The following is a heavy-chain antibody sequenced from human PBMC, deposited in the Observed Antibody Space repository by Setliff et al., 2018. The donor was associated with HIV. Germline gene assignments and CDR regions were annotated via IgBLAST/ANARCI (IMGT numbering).Heavy chain of an antibody. CDR2: IIPTFTRA. V-gene: IGHV1-69*05. D-gene: IGHD4-17*01. Sequence: SVKVSCKASGGTFGRFGISWVRQAPGQGLEWMGGIIPTFTRANYAQKFQARVIITTDKSMSTAFMELTSLTSEDTAVYYCARSVHSLYGDYATYFDPWGQGTQVTVS. CDR1: GGTFGRFG. J-gene: IGHJ5*02. CDR3: ARSVHSLYGDYATYFDP.